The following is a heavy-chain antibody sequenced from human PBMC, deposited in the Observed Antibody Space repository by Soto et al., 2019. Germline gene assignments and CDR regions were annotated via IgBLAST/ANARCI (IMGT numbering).Heavy chain of an antibody. Sequence: SVKVSCKASGGTFSSYAISWVRQAPGQGLEWMGGIIPIFGTANYAQKFQGRVTITADESTSTAYMELSSLRSEDTAVYYCESTMVRGVITYYYYGMDVWGQGTTVTVSS. CDR1: GGTFSSYA. D-gene: IGHD3-10*01. J-gene: IGHJ6*02. V-gene: IGHV1-69*13. CDR2: IIPIFGTA. CDR3: ESTMVRGVITYYYYGMDV.